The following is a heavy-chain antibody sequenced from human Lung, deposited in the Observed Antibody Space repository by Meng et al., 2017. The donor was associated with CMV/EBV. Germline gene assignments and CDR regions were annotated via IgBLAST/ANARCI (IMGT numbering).Heavy chain of an antibody. V-gene: IGHV1-46*01. D-gene: IGHD4-11*01. CDR2: INHSGSST. J-gene: IGHJ4*02. CDR3: PGGATVNPFDY. CDR1: GYTFTSYD. Sequence: ASXXVSCKATGYTFTSYDMHWVRQARGQGLEWMGIINHSGSSTSYAQKFQGRVTMTRDTYTSTVYMELSSLRSKDTPVYCCPGGATVNPFDYWGQGTLVTVSS.